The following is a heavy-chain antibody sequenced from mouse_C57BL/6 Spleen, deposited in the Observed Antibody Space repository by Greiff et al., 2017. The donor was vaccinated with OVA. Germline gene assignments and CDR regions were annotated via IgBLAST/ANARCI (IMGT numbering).Heavy chain of an antibody. CDR2: ISYSGST. Sequence: VQLKESGPGLAKPSQTLSLTCSVTGYSITSDYWNWIRKFPGNKLEYMGYISYSGSTYYNPSLKSRISITRDTSKNQYYLQLNSVTTEDTATYYCARYYYGSSPHWYFDVWGTGTTVTVSS. CDR1: GYSITSDY. V-gene: IGHV3-8*01. J-gene: IGHJ1*03. CDR3: ARYYYGSSPHWYFDV. D-gene: IGHD1-1*01.